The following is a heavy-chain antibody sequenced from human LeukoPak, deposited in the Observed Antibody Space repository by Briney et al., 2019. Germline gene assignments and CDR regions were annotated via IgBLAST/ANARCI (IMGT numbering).Heavy chain of an antibody. CDR2: IDPNSGDT. Sequence: GASVKVSCKASGGTFSSYAISWVRQAPGQGLQWMGRIDPNSGDTKYTQKFQGRVSMTRDTSISTAYMELSRLTSDDTAVYYCATFTAPRNAFDLWGQGTMVTVSS. V-gene: IGHV1-2*06. CDR3: ATFTAPRNAFDL. D-gene: IGHD3-16*01. J-gene: IGHJ3*01. CDR1: GGTFSSYA.